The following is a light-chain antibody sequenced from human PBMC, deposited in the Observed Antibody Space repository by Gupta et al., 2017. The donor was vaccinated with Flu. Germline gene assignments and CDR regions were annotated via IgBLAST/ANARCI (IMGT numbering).Light chain of an antibody. CDR3: SSLSGTNSVV. J-gene: IGLJ2*01. CDR1: SNDIGAYNY. V-gene: IGLV2-8*01. Sequence: LSVTISCTGTSNDIGAYNYVSWYQQHPDTAPKLIIFEVIKRPAGVPDRFSGSRSGNTAYLIVSVLQTEDEADYFCSSLSGTNSVVFGGGTRLTVL. CDR2: EVI.